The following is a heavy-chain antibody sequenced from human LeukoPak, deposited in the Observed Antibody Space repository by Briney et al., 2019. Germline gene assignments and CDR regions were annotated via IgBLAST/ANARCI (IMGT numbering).Heavy chain of an antibody. V-gene: IGHV1-69*05. CDR1: RGTFSSYA. J-gene: IGHJ4*02. Sequence: SVKVSCKASRGTFSSYAISWVRQPPGQGLEWMGGIIPIFGTANYAQKFQGRVTITTDESTSTAYMELSSLRSEDTAVYYCATGEGYYYGSGSLFDYWGQGTLVTVSS. CDR2: IIPIFGTA. CDR3: ATGEGYYYGSGSLFDY. D-gene: IGHD3-10*01.